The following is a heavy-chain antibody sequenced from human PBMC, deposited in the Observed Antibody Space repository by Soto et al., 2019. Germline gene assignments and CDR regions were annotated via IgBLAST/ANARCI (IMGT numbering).Heavy chain of an antibody. D-gene: IGHD6-13*01. J-gene: IGHJ6*02. CDR1: GFTFSDHY. Sequence: QVQLVESGGGLVKPGGSLRLSCAASGFTFSDHYMSWIRQAPGMGLAWVAYISGSGFTIYNADSVKGRFTISRDNAKNSLYLQIDSLRAEDTAVYYCARSTLSAAGSDNYGLDVWGRGTTVAVSS. CDR2: ISGSGFTI. V-gene: IGHV3-11*01. CDR3: ARSTLSAAGSDNYGLDV.